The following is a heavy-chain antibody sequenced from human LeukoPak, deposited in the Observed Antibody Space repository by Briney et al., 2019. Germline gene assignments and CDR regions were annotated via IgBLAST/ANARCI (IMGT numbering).Heavy chain of an antibody. CDR2: ISGSGNST. CDR1: GFTFSSYA. D-gene: IGHD6-13*01. J-gene: IGHJ4*02. Sequence: PGGSLRLSCAASGFTFSSYAMSWVRRAPGKGLEWVSGISGSGNSTYYADSVKGRFTISRDNSKNTLYLQMNNLRAEDTAIYYCANRAPAAGNFDYWGQGTLVTVSS. V-gene: IGHV3-23*01. CDR3: ANRAPAAGNFDY.